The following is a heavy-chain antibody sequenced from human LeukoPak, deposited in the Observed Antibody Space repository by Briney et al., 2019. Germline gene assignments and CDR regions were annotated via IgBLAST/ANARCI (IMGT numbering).Heavy chain of an antibody. CDR3: ARDPGAGTWEGTFDY. D-gene: IGHD6-19*01. V-gene: IGHV3-30*03. CDR1: GFIFRTYG. CDR2: ISFDGSNK. Sequence: GGSLRLSCAASGFIFRTYGMHWVRQAPGKGLEWVAVISFDGSNKYYEDSVKGRFTISRDNSKNTLYLQMNSLRAEDTAVYYCARDPGAGTWEGTFDYWGQGTLVTVSS. J-gene: IGHJ4*02.